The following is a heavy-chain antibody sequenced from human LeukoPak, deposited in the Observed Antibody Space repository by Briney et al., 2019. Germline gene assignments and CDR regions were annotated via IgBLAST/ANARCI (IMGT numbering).Heavy chain of an antibody. Sequence: SETLSLTCTFSGGSISSGDYYWSWIRQPPGKSLEWIGYIYYSGSTYYNPSLKSRVTISVDTSKNQFSLKLSSVTAADTAVYYCARLAGNWFAPWGQGTLVTVSS. CDR3: ARLAGNWFAP. V-gene: IGHV4-30-4*08. CDR2: IYYSGST. J-gene: IGHJ5*02. CDR1: GGSISSGDYY.